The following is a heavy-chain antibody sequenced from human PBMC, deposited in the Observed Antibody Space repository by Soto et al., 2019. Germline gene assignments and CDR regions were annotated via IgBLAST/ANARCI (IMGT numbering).Heavy chain of an antibody. Sequence: ASVKVSCKASGYTFTGYDMHWVRQAPGQGLEWMGWISPNSGDTNYAQKFQGWVTMTTDTSISTAYMELSRLRSDDTAVYYCARDAPPSDYWGQGTLVTVSS. V-gene: IGHV1-2*04. CDR3: ARDAPPSDY. J-gene: IGHJ4*02. CDR1: GYTFTGYD. CDR2: ISPNSGDT.